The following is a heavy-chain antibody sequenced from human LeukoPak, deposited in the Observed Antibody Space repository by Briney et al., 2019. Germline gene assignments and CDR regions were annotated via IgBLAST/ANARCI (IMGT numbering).Heavy chain of an antibody. CDR1: GYTFTGYY. CDR3: ASRASSVTTRGWYFDL. Sequence: ASVKVSCKASGYTFTGYYMHWVRQAPGPGLEWMGWINPNSGGTNYAQKFQGRVTMTRDTSISTAYMELSRLRSDDTAVYYCASRASSVTTRGWYFDLWGRGTLVTVSS. J-gene: IGHJ2*01. V-gene: IGHV1-2*02. D-gene: IGHD4-17*01. CDR2: INPNSGGT.